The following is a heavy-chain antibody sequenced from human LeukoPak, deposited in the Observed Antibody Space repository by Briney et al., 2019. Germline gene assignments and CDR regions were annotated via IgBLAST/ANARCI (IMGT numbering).Heavy chain of an antibody. CDR1: GGSISSGGYY. CDR2: IYYSGST. CDR3: ARGPCGGDCYSYYYYYYGMDV. D-gene: IGHD2-21*02. J-gene: IGHJ6*02. V-gene: IGHV4-31*03. Sequence: PSQTLSLTCTVSGGSISSGGYYWSWIRQHPGKGLEWIGYIYYSGSTYYNPSLKSRVTISVDTSKNQFSLKLSSVTAADTAVYYCARGPCGGDCYSYYYYYYGMDVWGQGTTVTVSS.